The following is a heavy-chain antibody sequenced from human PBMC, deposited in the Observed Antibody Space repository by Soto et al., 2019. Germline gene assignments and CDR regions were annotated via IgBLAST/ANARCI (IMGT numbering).Heavy chain of an antibody. D-gene: IGHD1-26*01. J-gene: IGHJ3*01. Sequence: GGSLRLSCAASGFIVSSNYMSWVRQAPGKGPEWVALIYSGGATHYAESVKGRFTISRDKSKNTLYLQMNSLRAEDTAVYYCARRWGWGHGTMVTVSS. CDR3: ARRWG. CDR2: IYSGGAT. V-gene: IGHV3-66*01. CDR1: GFIVSSNY.